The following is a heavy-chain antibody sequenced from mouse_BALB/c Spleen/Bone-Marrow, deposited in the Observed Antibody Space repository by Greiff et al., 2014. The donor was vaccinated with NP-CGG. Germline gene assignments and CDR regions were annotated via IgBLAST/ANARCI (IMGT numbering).Heavy chain of an antibody. V-gene: IGHV1-4*01. CDR3: AREGYGNYAY. Sequence: QVQLQQSGAELARPGASVKMSCKASGYTFTSYTMHWVEQRPRRGLEWIGYIDPSSGYTNYNQKFKDKATLTADKSSSTAYMQLSSLTSEDSAVYYCAREGYGNYAYWGQGTLVTVST. CDR1: GYTFTSYT. J-gene: IGHJ3*01. D-gene: IGHD2-10*02. CDR2: IDPSSGYT.